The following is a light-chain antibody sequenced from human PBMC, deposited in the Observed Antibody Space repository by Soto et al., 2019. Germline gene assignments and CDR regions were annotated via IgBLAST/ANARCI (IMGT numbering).Light chain of an antibody. CDR3: QQRGNWSLT. CDR2: DAS. CDR1: QSVNSD. V-gene: IGKV3-11*01. J-gene: IGKJ4*01. Sequence: EIVLAQSPATLTLSPGERATLSCRASQSVNSDLAWYQQRRGQAPRLLIYDASYRATDVPARFSGSGSGTEFTLTISSLEPEDFAVYYCQQRGNWSLTLGGGTKVEIK.